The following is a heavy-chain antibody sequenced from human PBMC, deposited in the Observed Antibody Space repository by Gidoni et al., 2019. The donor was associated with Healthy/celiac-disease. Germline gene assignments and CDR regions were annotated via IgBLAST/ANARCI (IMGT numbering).Heavy chain of an antibody. CDR3: ARCCGGDCYSSYYYYGMDV. D-gene: IGHD2-21*02. CDR2: IRQDGSEK. CDR1: GFTFSSYW. J-gene: IGHJ6*02. V-gene: IGHV3-7*03. Sequence: EVQLVESGGGLVQPGGSLRLCCAASGFTFSSYWMSWVRQAPGKGLEWVANIRQDGSEKYYVDSVKDRITISRDNAQNSLYLQMNSLRAENTAVYYCARCCGGDCYSSYYYYGMDVWGQGTTVTVSS.